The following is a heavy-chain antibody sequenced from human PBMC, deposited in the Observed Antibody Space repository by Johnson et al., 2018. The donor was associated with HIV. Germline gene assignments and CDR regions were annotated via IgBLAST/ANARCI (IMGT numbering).Heavy chain of an antibody. J-gene: IGHJ3*02. CDR1: GFTVSSYA. CDR3: TRAASIAVAGWAHDGFDI. D-gene: IGHD6-19*01. Sequence: VQLVESGGGLIQPGGSLRLSCAGSGFTVSSYAMHWVRQAPGKGLEYVSAIRSNGGSTYYAHSVKGRFTISRDNSKNTLYLQMGSLRAEDMAVYYYTRAASIAVAGWAHDGFDIWGQGTLVTVSS. CDR2: IRSNGGST. V-gene: IGHV3-64*01.